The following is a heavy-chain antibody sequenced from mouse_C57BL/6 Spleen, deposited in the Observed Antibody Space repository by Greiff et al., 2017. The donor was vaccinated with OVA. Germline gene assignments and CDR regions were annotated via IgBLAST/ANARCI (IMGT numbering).Heavy chain of an antibody. CDR3: ARGGPRGAMDY. Sequence: VKLMESGAELVRPGTSVKMSCKASGYTFTNYWIGWAKQRPGHGLEWIGDIYPGGGYTNYNEKFKGKATLTADKSSSTAYMQFSSLTSEDSAIYYCARGGPRGAMDYWGQGTSVTVSS. CDR1: GYTFTNYW. V-gene: IGHV1-63*01. J-gene: IGHJ4*01. CDR2: IYPGGGYT.